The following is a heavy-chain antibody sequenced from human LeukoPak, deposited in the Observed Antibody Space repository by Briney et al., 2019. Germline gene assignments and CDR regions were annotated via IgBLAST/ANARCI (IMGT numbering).Heavy chain of an antibody. J-gene: IGHJ5*02. CDR3: ARDGSHEWFGDPGGWFDP. V-gene: IGHV3-23*01. Sequence: PGGSLRLSCAASGFTFSSYAMSWVRQAPGKGLEWVSAISGSGGSTYYADSVKGRFTISRDNSKNTLYLQMNSLRAEDTAVYYCARDGSHEWFGDPGGWFDPWGQGTLVTVSS. CDR2: ISGSGGST. CDR1: GFTFSSYA. D-gene: IGHD3-10*01.